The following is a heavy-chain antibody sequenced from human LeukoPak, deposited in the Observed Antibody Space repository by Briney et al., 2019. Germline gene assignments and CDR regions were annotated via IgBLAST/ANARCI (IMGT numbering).Heavy chain of an antibody. D-gene: IGHD5-18*01. J-gene: IGHJ6*03. CDR3: ARSANVDTAMVTGSSMWYYYYYMDV. CDR2: IYFSGGT. Sequence: SETLSLTCTVSGGSISSYYWSWIRQPPGKGLEWIGYIYFSGGTNYNPSLKSRVTISVDTSKNQFSLKLSSVTAADTAVYYCARSANVDTAMVTGSSMWYYYYYMDVWGKGTTVTVSS. V-gene: IGHV4-59*01. CDR1: GGSISSYY.